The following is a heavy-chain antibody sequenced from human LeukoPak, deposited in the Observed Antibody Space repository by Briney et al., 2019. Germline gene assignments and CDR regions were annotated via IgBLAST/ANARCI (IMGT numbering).Heavy chain of an antibody. CDR3: ANSGSFYFDY. J-gene: IGHJ4*02. CDR2: ISGSGGST. D-gene: IGHD1-26*01. CDR1: GFTFSSYA. V-gene: IGHV3-23*01. Sequence: GGSLRLSCAASGFTFSSYAMSWVRQAPGKGLEWVSAISGSGGSTYCADSVKGRFTISRDNSKNTLYLQMNSLRAEDTAVYYCANSGSFYFDYWGQGTLVTVSS.